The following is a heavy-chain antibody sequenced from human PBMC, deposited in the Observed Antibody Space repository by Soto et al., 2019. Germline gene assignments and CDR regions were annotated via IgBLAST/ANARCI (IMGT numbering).Heavy chain of an antibody. J-gene: IGHJ4*02. V-gene: IGHV3-74*01. CDR2: INSDGSST. Sequence: GSLRLSCAASGFTFSSYWMHWVRQAPGKGLVWVSRINSDGSSTSYADSVKGRFTISRDNAKNTLFLQMNSLRAEETAAYYCARVDVDTAMDFDYWGQGTLVTVSS. CDR1: GFTFSSYW. CDR3: ARVDVDTAMDFDY. D-gene: IGHD5-18*01.